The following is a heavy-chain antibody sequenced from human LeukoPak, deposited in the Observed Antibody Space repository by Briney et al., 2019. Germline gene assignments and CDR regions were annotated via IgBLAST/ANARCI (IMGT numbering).Heavy chain of an antibody. CDR3: ARGVEFGDYVDY. V-gene: IGHV4-31*03. CDR1: GDSFSSGGYF. Sequence: SQTLSLTCTVSGDSFSSGGYFWNWIRQHPVKGLEWIGNIYNSGSTDYNPSLISRLTISLDTSKNQFSLRLSSVTAADKAVYYCARGVEFGDYVDYWGQGTLVTVSS. CDR2: IYNSGST. D-gene: IGHD3-10*01. J-gene: IGHJ4*02.